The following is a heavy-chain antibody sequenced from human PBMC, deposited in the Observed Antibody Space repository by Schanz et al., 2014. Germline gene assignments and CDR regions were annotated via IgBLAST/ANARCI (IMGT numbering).Heavy chain of an antibody. CDR3: VRELSGGTFDY. D-gene: IGHD1-1*01. Sequence: QVQLVQSGAEVKEPGASVKVSCKASGYTFTSYGISWVRQAPGQGPEWMGWISGYNADTKYAQKVQGRVTMTRDTSSTTAYMELNSLRSDDTAVYYCVRELSGGTFDYWGQGALVTVSS. CDR2: ISGYNADT. J-gene: IGHJ4*02. V-gene: IGHV1-18*04. CDR1: GYTFTSYG.